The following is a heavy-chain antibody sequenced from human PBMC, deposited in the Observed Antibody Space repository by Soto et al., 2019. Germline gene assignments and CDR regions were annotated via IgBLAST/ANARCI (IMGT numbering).Heavy chain of an antibody. CDR3: ARRPAYGDYANLDK. J-gene: IGHJ4*02. CDR2: IHSTQGP. Sequence: SETLSLTCTVSGDSVSRYYWNWIRQPAGKGLEWIGRIHSTQGPDYNPSLKSRVTLSVDTSKNQFSLKLSLTSVTAADTAVYFCARRPAYGDYANLDKWGQGTLVTVSS. CDR1: GDSVSRYY. D-gene: IGHD4-17*01. V-gene: IGHV4-4*07.